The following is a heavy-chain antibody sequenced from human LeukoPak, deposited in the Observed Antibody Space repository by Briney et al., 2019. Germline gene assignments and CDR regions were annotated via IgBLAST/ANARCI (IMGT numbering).Heavy chain of an antibody. CDR1: SDSISSGDYY. D-gene: IGHD4-17*01. Sequence: SQTLSLTCTVSSDSISSGDYYWSWIRQPAGKGLEFIGYINKKGGTFYNPPLKSRVSVSIDTSKNQFSLKLTSVTAADTAVYFCAREHKSYGDYPYYFDSWGQGTLVTVSS. J-gene: IGHJ4*02. CDR2: INKKGGT. CDR3: AREHKSYGDYPYYFDS. V-gene: IGHV4-30-4*01.